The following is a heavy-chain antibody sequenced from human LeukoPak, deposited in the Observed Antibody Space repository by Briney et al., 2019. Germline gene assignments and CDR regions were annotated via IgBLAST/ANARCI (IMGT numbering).Heavy chain of an antibody. CDR3: ARVFVGENFDY. CDR1: GVTFSSHN. CDR2: ISSSSTYI. D-gene: IGHD1-14*01. J-gene: IGHJ4*02. V-gene: IGHV3-21*01. Sequence: GGSLRLSCAASGVTFSSHNMNWVRQAPGKGLEWVSSISSSSTYIYYADSVKGRFTISRDNAKNSLYLQMNSLRAEDTAVYFCARVFVGENFDYWGRGTLVTVSS.